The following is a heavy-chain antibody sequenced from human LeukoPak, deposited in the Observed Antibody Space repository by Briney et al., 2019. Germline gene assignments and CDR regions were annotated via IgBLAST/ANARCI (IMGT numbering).Heavy chain of an antibody. D-gene: IGHD2-15*01. J-gene: IGHJ4*02. Sequence: ASVKVSCKASGYTFTGYYMHWVRQAPGQGLEWMGRINPNSGGTNYAQEFQGRVTMTRDTSISTAYMELSRLRSDDTAVYYCARDKHPGYCSGGSCYAFDYWGQGTLVTVSS. CDR3: ARDKHPGYCSGGSCYAFDY. CDR1: GYTFTGYY. V-gene: IGHV1-2*06. CDR2: INPNSGGT.